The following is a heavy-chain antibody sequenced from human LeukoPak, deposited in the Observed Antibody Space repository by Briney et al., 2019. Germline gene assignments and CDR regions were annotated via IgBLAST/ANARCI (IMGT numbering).Heavy chain of an antibody. CDR3: ARDSVYYYGSGSYSPPRWGGESTRDAWPGAPLTYYYGMDV. CDR2: IIPIFGTA. V-gene: IGHV1-69*13. CDR1: GGTFSSYA. D-gene: IGHD3-10*01. J-gene: IGHJ6*02. Sequence: GASVKVSCKASGGTFSSYAISWVRQAPGQGLEWMGGIIPIFGTANYAQKFQGRVTITADESTSTAYMELSSLRSEDTAVYYCARDSVYYYGSGSYSPPRWGGESTRDAWPGAPLTYYYGMDVWGQGTTVTVSS.